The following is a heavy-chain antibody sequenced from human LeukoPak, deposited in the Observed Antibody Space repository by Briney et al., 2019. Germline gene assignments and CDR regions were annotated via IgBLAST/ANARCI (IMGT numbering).Heavy chain of an antibody. CDR1: GFTFTNYG. Sequence: GGSLRLSCAASGFTFTNYGMHWVRQVPGKGLEWVAVIWHDGRNKYYADSVKGRFTISRDNSKNTLYLQMNSLRAEDTAVYYCARGDEYSSSSSYYYYMDVWGKGTTVTVSS. J-gene: IGHJ6*03. CDR2: IWHDGRNK. CDR3: ARGDEYSSSSSYYYYMDV. D-gene: IGHD6-6*01. V-gene: IGHV3-33*01.